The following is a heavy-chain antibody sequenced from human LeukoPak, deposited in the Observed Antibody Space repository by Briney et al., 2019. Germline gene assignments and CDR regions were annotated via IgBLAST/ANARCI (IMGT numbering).Heavy chain of an antibody. D-gene: IGHD2-2*01. V-gene: IGHV1-8*01. CDR3: ARSGVGSTSRGHYYYGMDV. CDR1: GYTFTSYD. CDR2: MNPNSGNT. Sequence: ASVKVSCKASGYTFTSYDINWVRQATGQGLEWMGWMNPNSGNTGYAQKFQGRVTMTRNTSISTAYMELSSLRSEDTAVYYCARSGVGSTSRGHYYYGMDVWGQGTTVTVSS. J-gene: IGHJ6*02.